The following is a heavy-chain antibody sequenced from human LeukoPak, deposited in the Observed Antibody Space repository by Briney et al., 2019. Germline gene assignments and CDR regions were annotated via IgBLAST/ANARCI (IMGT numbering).Heavy chain of an antibody. Sequence: PSETLSLTCTVSGGSISSSSYYWGWIRQPPGKGLEWIGSIYYSGSTYYNPSLKSRVTISVDTSKNQFSLKLSSVTAADTAVYYCAREEWAAARSPYYFDYWGQGTLVTVSS. J-gene: IGHJ4*02. CDR1: GGSISSSSYY. CDR2: IYYSGST. CDR3: AREEWAAARSPYYFDY. D-gene: IGHD6-6*01. V-gene: IGHV4-39*07.